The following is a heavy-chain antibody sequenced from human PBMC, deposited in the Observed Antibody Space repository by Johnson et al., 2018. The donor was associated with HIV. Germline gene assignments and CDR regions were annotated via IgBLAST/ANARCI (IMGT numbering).Heavy chain of an antibody. D-gene: IGHD6-13*01. Sequence: EVHLVESGGGLVQPGGSLRLSCAASGFSFSTYAMHWVRQAPGKGLEYVSAISRNGGSTFYANSVKGRFTIFRDNSKSTLYLQMGSLRAEDMGVYYCARRKIAAAGRDAFDIWGQGTMVTVSS. CDR1: GFSFSTYA. CDR2: ISRNGGST. V-gene: IGHV3-64*01. J-gene: IGHJ3*02. CDR3: ARRKIAAAGRDAFDI.